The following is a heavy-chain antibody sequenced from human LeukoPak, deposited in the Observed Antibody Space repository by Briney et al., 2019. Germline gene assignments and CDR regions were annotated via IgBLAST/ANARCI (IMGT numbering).Heavy chain of an antibody. D-gene: IGHD1-26*01. CDR2: IFSNDEK. J-gene: IGHJ6*02. CDR3: ARTVGASSAFFYGLDV. CDR1: GFSLNNVRMT. V-gene: IGHV2-26*02. Sequence: SGPVLVKPTETLTLTCTVSGFSLNNVRMTVTWIRQPPGKALEWLGHIFSNDEKSYATSLKSRLSLSRDTSKSQVVLTLTDVGPMDTGTYFCARTVGASSAFFYGLDVWGPGTTVTVSS.